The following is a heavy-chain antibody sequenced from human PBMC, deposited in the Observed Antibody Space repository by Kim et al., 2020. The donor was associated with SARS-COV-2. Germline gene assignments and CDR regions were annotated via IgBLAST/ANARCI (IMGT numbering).Heavy chain of an antibody. CDR2: ISWNSGSI. V-gene: IGHV3-9*01. J-gene: IGHJ6*02. D-gene: IGHD2-8*01. Sequence: GGSLRLSCAASGFTFDDYAMHWVRQAPGKGLEWVSGISWNSGSIGYADSVKGRFTISRDNAKNSLYLQMNSLRAEDTALYYCAKIMVEPYGMDVWGQGTTVTVSS. CDR3: AKIMVEPYGMDV. CDR1: GFTFDDYA.